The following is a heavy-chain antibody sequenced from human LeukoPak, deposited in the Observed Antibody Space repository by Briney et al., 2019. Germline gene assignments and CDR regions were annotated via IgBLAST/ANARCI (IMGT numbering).Heavy chain of an antibody. J-gene: IGHJ3*02. V-gene: IGHV3-23*01. CDR2: ISGGGFST. Sequence: HPGGSPRLSCAASGFAFSSYAMSWVRQAPGKGLEWVSAISGGGFSTYYADSVRGRFTISRDNSKNTLYVQMNSLRAEDTAVYYCAKRFCGGDCYEAFDIWGQGTMVTVSS. D-gene: IGHD2-21*02. CDR3: AKRFCGGDCYEAFDI. CDR1: GFAFSSYA.